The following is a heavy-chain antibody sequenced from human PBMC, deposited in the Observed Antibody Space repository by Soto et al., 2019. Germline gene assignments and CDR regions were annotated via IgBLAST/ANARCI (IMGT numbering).Heavy chain of an antibody. V-gene: IGHV1-18*01. Sequence: GASVKVSCKASGYTFTSYGISWVRQAPGQGLEWMGWISAYNGNTNYAQKLQGRVTMTTDTSTSTAYMELRSLRSDDTAVYYCARVGPGGYCSSTSCSPWGQGTLVTVSS. J-gene: IGHJ5*02. D-gene: IGHD2-2*01. CDR3: ARVGPGGYCSSTSCSP. CDR2: ISAYNGNT. CDR1: GYTFTSYG.